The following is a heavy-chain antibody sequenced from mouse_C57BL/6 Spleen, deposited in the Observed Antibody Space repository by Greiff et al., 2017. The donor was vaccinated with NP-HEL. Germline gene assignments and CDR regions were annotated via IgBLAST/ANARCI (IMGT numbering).Heavy chain of an antibody. Sequence: EVKVEESGGGLVQPGGSMKLSCVASGFTFSNYWMNWVRQSPEKGLEWVAQIRLKSDNYATHYAESVKGRFTISRDDSKSSVYLQMNNLRAEDTGIYYCTGDWDVGGFAYWGQGTLVTVSA. J-gene: IGHJ3*01. V-gene: IGHV6-3*01. CDR1: GFTFSNYW. CDR3: TGDWDVGGFAY. CDR2: IRLKSDNYAT. D-gene: IGHD4-1*01.